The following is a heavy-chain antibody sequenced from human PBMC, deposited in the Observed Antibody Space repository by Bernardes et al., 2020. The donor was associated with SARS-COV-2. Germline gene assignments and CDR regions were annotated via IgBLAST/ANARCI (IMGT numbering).Heavy chain of an antibody. CDR2: LYYTGST. J-gene: IGHJ4*02. Sequence: SETLSLTCTVSGGSISAYNWSWFRQPPGKGLEWIGYLYYTGSTNYNPSLQSRVTISVDTSKNQFSLKLSSVTAADTAVYYCARGFDYWGQGILVTVSS. CDR3: ARGFDY. CDR1: GGSISAYN. V-gene: IGHV4-59*01.